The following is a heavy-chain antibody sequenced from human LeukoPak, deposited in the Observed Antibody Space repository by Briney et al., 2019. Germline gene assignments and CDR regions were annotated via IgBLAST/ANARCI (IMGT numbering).Heavy chain of an antibody. CDR2: INPSGGST. D-gene: IGHD3-3*01. CDR3: AKDLAPSSDFWSGLGLDY. V-gene: IGHV1-46*01. J-gene: IGHJ4*02. CDR1: GYTFTSYY. Sequence: ASVKVSCKASGYTFTSYYIHWVRQAPGQGLEWMGIINPSGGSTSYAQKFQGRVTMTRDTSTSTVYMELSSLRSEDTAVYYCAKDLAPSSDFWSGLGLDYWGQGTLVTVSS.